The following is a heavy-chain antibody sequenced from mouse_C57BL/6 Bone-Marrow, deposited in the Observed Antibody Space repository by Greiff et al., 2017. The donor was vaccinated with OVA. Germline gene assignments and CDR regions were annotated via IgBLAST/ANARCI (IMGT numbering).Heavy chain of an antibody. CDR2: IYPGNSDT. CDR1: GYTFTSYW. Sequence: VQLQQSGTVLARPGASVKMSCKTSGYTFTSYWMHWVKQRPGQGLEWIGAIYPGNSDTSYNQKFKGKAKLTAVTSASTAYMELSSLTNGDSAVYYCTIGGSYGSSYIFDYWGQGTTLTVSS. D-gene: IGHD1-1*01. V-gene: IGHV1-5*01. J-gene: IGHJ2*01. CDR3: TIGGSYGSSYIFDY.